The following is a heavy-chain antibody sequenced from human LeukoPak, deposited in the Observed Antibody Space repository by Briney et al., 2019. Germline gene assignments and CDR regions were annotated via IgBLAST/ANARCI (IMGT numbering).Heavy chain of an antibody. Sequence: PGGSLRLSCAASGFTFSSYAMSWVRQAPGKGLEWVSYISSSGSTIYYADSVKGRFTISRDNAKNSLYLQMNSLRAEDTAVYYCARDTRVGWEGYYGMDVWGQGTTVTVSS. J-gene: IGHJ6*02. CDR1: GFTFSSYA. CDR2: ISSSGSTI. D-gene: IGHD1-26*01. V-gene: IGHV3-48*04. CDR3: ARDTRVGWEGYYGMDV.